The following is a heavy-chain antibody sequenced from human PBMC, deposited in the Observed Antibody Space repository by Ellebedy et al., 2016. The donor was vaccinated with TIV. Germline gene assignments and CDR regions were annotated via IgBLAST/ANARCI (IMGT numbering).Heavy chain of an antibody. J-gene: IGHJ4*02. CDR1: GFTFSSYA. CDR3: AREGRDIVVVPAANYFDY. V-gene: IGHV3-30-3*01. Sequence: GGSLRLSXAASGFTFSSYAMHWVRQAPGKGLEWVAVISYDGSNKYYADSVKGRFTISRDNSKNTLYLQMNSLRAEDTAVYYCAREGRDIVVVPAANYFDYWGQGTLVTVSS. CDR2: ISYDGSNK. D-gene: IGHD2-2*01.